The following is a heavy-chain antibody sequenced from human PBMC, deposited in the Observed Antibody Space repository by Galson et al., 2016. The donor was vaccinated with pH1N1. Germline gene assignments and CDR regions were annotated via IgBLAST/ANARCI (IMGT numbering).Heavy chain of an antibody. CDR3: ATEYRGSYYVPGYFGL. D-gene: IGHD1-26*01. Sequence: SVKVSCKVSGYTLSELAIHWVRQTPGQGLEWMGGFDPTDDKPFYAQPFEGRVTMPQDTSTNTAYMQLSRLTSDDAAVYYCATEYRGSYYVPGYFGLWGLGTLVSVFS. CDR2: FDPTDDKP. V-gene: IGHV1-24*01. J-gene: IGHJ2*01. CDR1: GYTLSELA.